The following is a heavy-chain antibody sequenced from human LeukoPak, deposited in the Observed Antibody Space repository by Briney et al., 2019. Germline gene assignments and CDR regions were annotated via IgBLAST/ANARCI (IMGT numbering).Heavy chain of an antibody. D-gene: IGHD3-22*01. Sequence: ASVKVSCKASGYTFTSYGISWVGQAPGQGLEWMVWISAYNGNTNYAQKLKGRVTMTTDTSTSTAYMELRSLRSDDTAVYYCPRGRSYDSSGREDYWGQGTLVTVSS. J-gene: IGHJ4*02. CDR2: ISAYNGNT. CDR1: GYTFTSYG. CDR3: PRGRSYDSSGREDY. V-gene: IGHV1-18*01.